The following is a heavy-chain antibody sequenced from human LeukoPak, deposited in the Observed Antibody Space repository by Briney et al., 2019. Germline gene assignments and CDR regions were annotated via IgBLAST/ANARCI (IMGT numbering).Heavy chain of an antibody. CDR1: GGSTSSGDYY. Sequence: PSETLSLTCPVSGGSTSSGDYYWGWIRQPPGKGLEWIAYIYHNGNTHYNSSLQSRVTISIDTSKNHFSLKLSSVTAADTAMYYCARGLWSGLKGTWFDSWGQGTLVIVSS. CDR3: ARGLWSGLKGTWFDS. D-gene: IGHD3-3*01. V-gene: IGHV4-30-4*01. J-gene: IGHJ5*01. CDR2: IYHNGNT.